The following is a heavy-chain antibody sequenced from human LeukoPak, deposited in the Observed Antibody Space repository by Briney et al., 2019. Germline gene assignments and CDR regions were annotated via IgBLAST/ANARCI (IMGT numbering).Heavy chain of an antibody. CDR2: INNDESHT. CDR1: GFTFSSYC. Sequence: GGSLRLSCAASGFTFSSYCIHWVRQAPGKGLVWVSRINNDESHTTYADSVKGRFTISRDNAKNTLYLQMNTLRVEDTAVYYCARQQGSSVYVAWSGPWGQGTLVTVSS. D-gene: IGHD5/OR15-5a*01. J-gene: IGHJ5*02. V-gene: IGHV3-74*01. CDR3: ARQQGSSVYVAWSGP.